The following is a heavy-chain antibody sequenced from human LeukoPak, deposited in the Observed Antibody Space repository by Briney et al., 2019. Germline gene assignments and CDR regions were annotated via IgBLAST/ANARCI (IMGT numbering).Heavy chain of an antibody. Sequence: PGGSLRLSCAASGFILSAYEMNCVRQAPGEGLEWVAYISGPSIQYADSVKGRFTISRDPAKNSLYLQMNSLRADDTAVYYCAGRRLAVSTSRAFDYWGQGTLVTVSS. CDR3: AGRRLAVSTSRAFDY. V-gene: IGHV3-48*03. D-gene: IGHD3-16*01. CDR2: ISGPSI. CDR1: GFILSAYE. J-gene: IGHJ4*02.